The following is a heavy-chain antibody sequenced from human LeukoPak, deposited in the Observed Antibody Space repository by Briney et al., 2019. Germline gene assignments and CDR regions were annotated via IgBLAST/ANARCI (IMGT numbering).Heavy chain of an antibody. CDR2: IKQDGSEK. J-gene: IGHJ5*02. CDR1: EFTFSSYW. CDR3: ARDKDDYGSGNHWFDP. V-gene: IGHV3-7*01. D-gene: IGHD3-10*01. Sequence: GGSLRLSCAASEFTFSSYWMSWVRQAPGKGLEWVANIKQDGSEKYYVDSVKGRFTISRDNAKNSLYLQMNSLRAEDTAVYYCARDKDDYGSGNHWFDPWGQGTLVTVSS.